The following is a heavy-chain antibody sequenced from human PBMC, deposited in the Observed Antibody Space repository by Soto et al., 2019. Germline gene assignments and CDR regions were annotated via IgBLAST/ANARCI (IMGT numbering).Heavy chain of an antibody. J-gene: IGHJ4*02. V-gene: IGHV3-23*01. Sequence: EVQLLESGGGLVQPGGSLRLSCAASGFTFSSSAMSWVRQAPGKGLEWVSAISGSGGSTYYADSVKGRFTISRDNSKTTLYLPMNTLRAEDTAVYYCAKGPGSSWYCSFNYWGQGTLVTVSS. CDR2: ISGSGGST. D-gene: IGHD6-13*01. CDR3: AKGPGSSWYCSFNY. CDR1: GFTFSSSA.